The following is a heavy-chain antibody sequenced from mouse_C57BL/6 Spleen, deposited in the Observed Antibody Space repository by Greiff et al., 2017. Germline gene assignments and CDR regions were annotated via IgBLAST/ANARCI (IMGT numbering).Heavy chain of an antibody. D-gene: IGHD1-1*01. Sequence: EVQLQQSGPELVKPGASVKIPCKASGYTFTDYNMDWVKQSHGKSLEWIGDINPNNGGTIYNQKFKGKATLTVDKSSSTAYMELRSLTSEDTAVYYGSRGGEATGVATRPYWYLDVWGKGTTVTVSS. CDR2: INPNNGGT. V-gene: IGHV1-18*01. CDR1: GYTFTDYN. J-gene: IGHJ1*03. CDR3: SRGGEATGVATRPYWYLDV.